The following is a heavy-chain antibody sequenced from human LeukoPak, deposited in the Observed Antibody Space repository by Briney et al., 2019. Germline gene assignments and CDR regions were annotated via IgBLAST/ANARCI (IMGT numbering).Heavy chain of an antibody. CDR3: TRDHDFWSGPFDV. CDR1: GFTFGDYS. V-gene: IGHV3-49*04. J-gene: IGHJ6*04. CDR2: IRRKGYGGTT. Sequence: GGSLRLSCTASGFTFGDYSLSWVRQAPEKGLEWVGFIRRKGYGGTTEYAPSVKGRFIISRDDSKSTAYLQMNSLKTEDTAVYYCTRDHDFWSGPFDVWGKGTSVTVSS. D-gene: IGHD3-3*01.